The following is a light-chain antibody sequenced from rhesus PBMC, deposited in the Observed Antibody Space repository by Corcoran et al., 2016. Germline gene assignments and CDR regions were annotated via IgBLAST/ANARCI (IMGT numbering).Light chain of an antibody. V-gene: IGKV3S9*01. CDR1: QSVSSY. CDR2: GAS. CDR3: QQYSNWLT. Sequence: EIVMTQSPATLSLSPGERATLSCRASQSVSSYVAWYQQTPEQAPRLLIYGASSRATGIPDRFSGSGSGTDCTLTISSLEPEDFAVYYCQQYSNWLTFGGGTKVEIK. J-gene: IGKJ4*01.